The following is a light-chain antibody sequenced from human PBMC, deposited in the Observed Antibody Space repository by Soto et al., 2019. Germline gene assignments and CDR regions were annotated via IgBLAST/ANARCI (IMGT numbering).Light chain of an antibody. Sequence: SVLAQPASVYGSPGQSIPISCTGTSSDIGAYNYVSWYQQHPGTAPKLMIYEVSNRPSGVSNRFSGSKSGNTDSLTISGLQPEDEADDYCSSYTSSSTFVFGTGTKGNVL. J-gene: IGLJ1*01. CDR3: SSYTSSSTFV. V-gene: IGLV2-14*01. CDR1: SSDIGAYNY. CDR2: EVS.